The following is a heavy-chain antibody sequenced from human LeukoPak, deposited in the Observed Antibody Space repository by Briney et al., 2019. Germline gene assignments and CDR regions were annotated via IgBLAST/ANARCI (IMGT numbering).Heavy chain of an antibody. CDR1: GFTFSSYA. J-gene: IGHJ4*02. CDR2: ISSNGGST. CDR3: VKGLGNGYYYDSSGYHGDY. D-gene: IGHD3-22*01. V-gene: IGHV3-64D*09. Sequence: GGSLRLSCSASGFTFSSYAMHWVRQAPGKGLEYVSAISSNGGSTYYADSVKGRFTISRDNSKNTLYLQMSSLRAEDTAVYYCVKGLGNGYYYDSSGYHGDYWGQGTLVTVSS.